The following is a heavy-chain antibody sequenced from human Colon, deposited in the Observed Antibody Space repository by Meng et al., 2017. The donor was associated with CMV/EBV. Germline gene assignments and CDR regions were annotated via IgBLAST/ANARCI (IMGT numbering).Heavy chain of an antibody. CDR1: GFGFYNYA. J-gene: IGHJ6*02. Sequence: GGSLRLSCEASGFGFYNYAMHWVRQAPGKGLEWVSVISYAGSDKFYADSVKGRFTISRDNSKNTLYLQMNGLRTEDTAVYYCARDLAPAGDQYYYAMDVWGQGTTVTVSS. CDR3: ARDLAPAGDQYYYAMDV. CDR2: ISYAGSDK. D-gene: IGHD6-13*01. V-gene: IGHV3-30-3*01.